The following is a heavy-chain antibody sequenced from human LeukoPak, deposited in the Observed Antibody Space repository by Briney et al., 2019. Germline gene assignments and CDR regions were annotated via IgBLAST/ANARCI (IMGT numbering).Heavy chain of an antibody. D-gene: IGHD6-13*01. V-gene: IGHV1-2*02. J-gene: IGHJ6*03. CDR1: GYTFTGYY. Sequence: SVKVSCKASGYTFTGYYMHWVRQAPGQGLEWMGWINPNSGGTNYAQEFQGRVTMTRDTSISTAYMELSRLRSDDTAVYYCASMYSSSWYGFGTGYYYYMDVWGKGTTVTVSS. CDR2: INPNSGGT. CDR3: ASMYSSSWYGFGTGYYYYMDV.